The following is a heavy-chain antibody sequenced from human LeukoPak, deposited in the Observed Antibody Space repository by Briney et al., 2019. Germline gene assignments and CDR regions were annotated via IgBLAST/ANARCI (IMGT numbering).Heavy chain of an antibody. D-gene: IGHD3-22*01. CDR2: IYYSGST. V-gene: IGHV4-59*01. CDR1: GGSISNYY. Sequence: SETLSLTCTVSGGSISNYYWGWIRQPPGKGLEWMGYIYYSGSTNHNPSLKSRVTISVDTSKNQFSLKLSSVTAADTAVYYCARMVYYYDSSGYYRAFDIWGQGTVVTVSS. CDR3: ARMVYYYDSSGYYRAFDI. J-gene: IGHJ3*02.